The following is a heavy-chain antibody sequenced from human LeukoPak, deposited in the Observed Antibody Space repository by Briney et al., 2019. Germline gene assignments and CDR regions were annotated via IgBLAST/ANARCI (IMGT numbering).Heavy chain of an antibody. D-gene: IGHD2-8*01. CDR1: GYTFTSYA. Sequence: VASVKVSCKASGYTFTSYAMNWVRQAPGQGLEWMGWINPNSGGTNYAQKFQGRVTMTRDTSISTAYMELSRLRSDDTAVYYCARDGIPAVYAIGSWFDPWGQGTLVTVSS. J-gene: IGHJ5*02. V-gene: IGHV1-2*02. CDR2: INPNSGGT. CDR3: ARDGIPAVYAIGSWFDP.